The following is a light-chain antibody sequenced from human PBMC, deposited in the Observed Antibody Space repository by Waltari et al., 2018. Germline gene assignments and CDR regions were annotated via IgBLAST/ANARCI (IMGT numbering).Light chain of an antibody. CDR3: YSSDSTGLRV. V-gene: IGLV3-10*01. J-gene: IGLJ1*01. Sequence: SYELTQPPSVSVSPGQTARITCSGHELPRKYAYWFQQKSGQAPRLVIYEDTKRPSGTPDRFSGSSSGTVATLTISGAQVDDEADYYCYSSDSTGLRVFGGGTTVVVL. CDR1: ELPRKY. CDR2: EDT.